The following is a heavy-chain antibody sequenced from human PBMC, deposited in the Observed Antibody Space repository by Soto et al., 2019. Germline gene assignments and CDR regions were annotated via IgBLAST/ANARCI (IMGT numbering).Heavy chain of an antibody. CDR2: IYWDDDK. V-gene: IGHV2-5*02. Sequence: QITLNESGPTVVNPAETLTLTCTFSGFSLTTSGVGVGWIRQSPGKAPEWLVLIYWDDDKRYSASLKSRLTITKDTSKNQVVLTMASVDPADTATYYCAHRILRTVFGLVTTTAIYFDFWGQGTPVVVSS. CDR1: GFSLTTSGVG. CDR3: AHRILRTVFGLVTTTAIYFDF. J-gene: IGHJ4*02. D-gene: IGHD3-3*01.